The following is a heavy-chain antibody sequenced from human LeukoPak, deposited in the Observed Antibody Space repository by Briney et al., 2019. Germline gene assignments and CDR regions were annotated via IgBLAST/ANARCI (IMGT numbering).Heavy chain of an antibody. CDR2: MTPGDTYI. D-gene: IGHD7-27*01. Sequence: GGSLRLSCVASGFTFSTYSMTWFRQAPGKGLEWVSTMTPGDTYIYHTDSVKGRFTISRDDAKNSLYLQMSSLRAEDTAVYYCARDLGIDRFDQWGQGTLVTVST. CDR1: GFTFSTYS. V-gene: IGHV3-21*01. J-gene: IGHJ4*02. CDR3: ARDLGIDRFDQ.